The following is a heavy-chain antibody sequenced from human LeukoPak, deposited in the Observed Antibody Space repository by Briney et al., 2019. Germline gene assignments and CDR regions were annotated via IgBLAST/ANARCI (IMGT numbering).Heavy chain of an antibody. CDR2: ISGSGGST. V-gene: IGHV3-23*01. Sequence: PGGSLRLSCAASGFTFGSYAMSWVRQAPGKGLEWVSAISGSGGSTYYADSVKGRFTISRDNSKNTLYLQMNSLRAEDTAVYYCALGGDYYDSSGYWAYWGQGTLVTVSS. D-gene: IGHD3-22*01. CDR1: GFTFGSYA. J-gene: IGHJ4*02. CDR3: ALGGDYYDSSGYWAY.